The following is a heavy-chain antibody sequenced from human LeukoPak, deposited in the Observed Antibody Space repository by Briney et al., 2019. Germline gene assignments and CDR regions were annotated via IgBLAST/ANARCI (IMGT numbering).Heavy chain of an antibody. D-gene: IGHD2-8*01. CDR1: GFTFNSYV. CDR3: ARDLGYCTNGVCHTRFDY. J-gene: IGHJ4*02. Sequence: PGGSLRLSCAASGFTFNSYVMSWVRQAPGEGLEWVSAISGSGGSTYYADSVKGRFTISRDNSKNTLYLQMNSLRAEDTAVYYCARDLGYCTNGVCHTRFDYWGQGTLVAVSS. CDR2: ISGSGGST. V-gene: IGHV3-23*01.